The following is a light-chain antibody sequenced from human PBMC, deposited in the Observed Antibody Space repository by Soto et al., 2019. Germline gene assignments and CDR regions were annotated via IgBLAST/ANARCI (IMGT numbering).Light chain of an antibody. V-gene: IGLV1-40*01. CDR1: SSNIGAGYD. Sequence: QSVLTQPPSVSGAPGQRVTISCTGSSSNIGAGYDVHWYQQFPGTAPRLLIYANNNRPSGVPDRFSGSKSGTSASLAITGLQAADEADYFCKSYAGSNTYVFGSGTKLTVL. CDR2: ANN. J-gene: IGLJ1*01. CDR3: KSYAGSNTYV.